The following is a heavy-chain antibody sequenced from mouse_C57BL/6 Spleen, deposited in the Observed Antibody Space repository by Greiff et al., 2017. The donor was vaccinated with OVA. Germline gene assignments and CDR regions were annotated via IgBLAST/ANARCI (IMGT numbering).Heavy chain of an antibody. Sequence: QVQLQQPGAELVMPGASVKLSCKASGYTFTSYWMHWVKQRPGQGLEWIGEIDPSDSYTNYNQKFKGKSTLTVDKSSSTAYMQLSSLTSEDSAVYYCASGCYFDYWGQGTTLTVSS. CDR1: GYTFTSYW. CDR3: ASGCYFDY. J-gene: IGHJ2*01. V-gene: IGHV1-69*01. CDR2: IDPSDSYT.